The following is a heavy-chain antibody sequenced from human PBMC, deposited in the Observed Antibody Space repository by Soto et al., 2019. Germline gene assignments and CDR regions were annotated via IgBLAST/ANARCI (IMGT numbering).Heavy chain of an antibody. CDR1: GGSISSSSYY. CDR2: IYYSGST. J-gene: IGHJ5*02. D-gene: IGHD3-16*02. V-gene: IGHV4-39*01. Sequence: SETLSLTCPVSGGSISSSSYYWGWIRQPPGKGLEWIGSIYYSGSTYYNPSLKSRVTISVDTSKNQFSLKLSSVTAADTAVYYCARRISALFWFDPWGQGTLVTVSS. CDR3: ARRISALFWFDP.